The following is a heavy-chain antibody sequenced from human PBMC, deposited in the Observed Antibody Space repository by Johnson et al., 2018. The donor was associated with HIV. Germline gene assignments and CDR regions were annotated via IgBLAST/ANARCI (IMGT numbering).Heavy chain of an antibody. D-gene: IGHD2-2*03. CDR2: ISYDGSNK. CDR3: AKDKSWIYHAFDI. V-gene: IGHV3-30-3*01. Sequence: QVQLVESGGGVVQPGRSLRLSCAASGFTFSSYSMHWVRQAPGKGLEWVAVISYDGSNKYYADSVKGRFTISRDNSKNTLYLQMNSLRAEDTALYYCAKDKSWIYHAFDIWGQGTMVTVSS. CDR1: GFTFSSYS. J-gene: IGHJ3*02.